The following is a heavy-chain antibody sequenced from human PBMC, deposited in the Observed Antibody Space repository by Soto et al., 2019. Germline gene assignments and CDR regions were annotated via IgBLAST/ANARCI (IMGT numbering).Heavy chain of an antibody. CDR2: IVIGSGNT. CDR1: GFTFTSSS. CDR3: AAAAPMTTVTTPVY. J-gene: IGHJ4*02. D-gene: IGHD4-17*01. V-gene: IGHV1-58*01. Sequence: SVKVSCKASGFTFTSSSVQWVRQTRGQRLEWIGWIVIGSGNTNYAQKFQERVTITRDMSTSTAYMEFNSLRSEDTAVYYCAAAAPMTTVTTPVYWGQGTLVTVSS.